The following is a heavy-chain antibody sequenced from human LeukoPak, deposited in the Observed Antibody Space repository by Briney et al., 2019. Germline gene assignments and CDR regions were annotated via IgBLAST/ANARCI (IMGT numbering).Heavy chain of an antibody. J-gene: IGHJ4*02. CDR1: GFTFSNNW. CDR3: ARGFNPDY. V-gene: IGHV3-7*04. CDR2: IKQDGSKK. Sequence: WGSLRLSCAASGFTFSNNWMNWVRQAPGKGLEWVANIKQDGSKKCYVDSVKGRFTISRDNAKNSLYLQMNSLRVEDTAVYYCARGFNPDYWGQGTLVTVSS.